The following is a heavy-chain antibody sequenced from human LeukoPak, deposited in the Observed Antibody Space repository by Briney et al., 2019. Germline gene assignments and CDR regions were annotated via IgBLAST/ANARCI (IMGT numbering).Heavy chain of an antibody. J-gene: IGHJ4*02. D-gene: IGHD5-18*01. CDR3: ARGSKYTSGYRVTELGSGYSEY. CDR2: IYYSGPT. Sequence: SETLSLTCTVSGGSISSYDWGWIRQPPGKGREWRGYIYYSGPTNYNPSLNRPVSMSVHTPQNPFSLKLSSVPAADTAVYYRARGSKYTSGYRVTELGSGYSEYWGEGPLVPVS. CDR1: GGSISSYD. V-gene: IGHV4-59*01.